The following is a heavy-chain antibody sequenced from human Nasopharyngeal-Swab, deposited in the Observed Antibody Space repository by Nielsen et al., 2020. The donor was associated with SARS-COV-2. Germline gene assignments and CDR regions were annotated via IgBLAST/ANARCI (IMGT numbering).Heavy chain of an antibody. J-gene: IGHJ6*02. CDR2: ISWNSGRI. Sequence: SLKISCAASGFTFDDYAMHWVRQAPGKGLEWVSGISWNSGRIGSADSVKGRFTISRDNAKTSLYLQMNSLRAEDTALYYCAKAEHCSGGSCYPLGYYGMDVWGQGTTVTVSS. CDR1: GFTFDDYA. V-gene: IGHV3-9*01. D-gene: IGHD2-15*01. CDR3: AKAEHCSGGSCYPLGYYGMDV.